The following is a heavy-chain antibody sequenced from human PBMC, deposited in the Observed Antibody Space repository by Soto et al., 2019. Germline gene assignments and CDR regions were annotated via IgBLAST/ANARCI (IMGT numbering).Heavy chain of an antibody. CDR1: GFTFSSYA. V-gene: IGHV3-30-3*01. Sequence: QVQLVESGGGVVQPGRSLRLSCAASGFTFSSYAMHWVRQAPGKGLEWVAVISYDGSNKYYADSVKGRFTISRDNSKNRLYLQMNSMSAEDTAVYYCARFSRSWYYFDCWFRGALVTVSS. D-gene: IGHD6-13*01. J-gene: IGHJ4*02. CDR3: ARFSRSWYYFDC. CDR2: ISYDGSNK.